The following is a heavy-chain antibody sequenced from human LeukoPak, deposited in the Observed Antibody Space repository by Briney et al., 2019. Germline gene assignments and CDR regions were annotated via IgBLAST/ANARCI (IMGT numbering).Heavy chain of an antibody. V-gene: IGHV3-7*05. D-gene: IGHD6-19*01. CDR2: INEDGSGE. Sequence: GGSLRLSCEASGFSFRSYWMSWVRQAPGKGLEWVANINEDGSGEYYVASVKGRFTISRDNAKNSLYLQMNGLRGEDRAVYYCVRVGRNGWQNDYWGQGTLVTVSS. CDR1: GFSFRSYW. J-gene: IGHJ4*02. CDR3: VRVGRNGWQNDY.